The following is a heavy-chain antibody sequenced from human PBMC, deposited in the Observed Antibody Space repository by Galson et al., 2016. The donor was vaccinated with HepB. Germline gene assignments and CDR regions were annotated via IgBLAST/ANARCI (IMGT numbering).Heavy chain of an antibody. V-gene: IGHV3-74*01. CDR3: ASGIAVTTSNSFWYFDL. J-gene: IGHJ2*01. Sequence: SLRLSCAASGFTFSSYWMHWVRQAPGKGLVWVSRINSDGSSTGYADSVKGRFTISRDNSKNTLYLQMTSLRAEDTAVYYCASGIAVTTSNSFWYFDLWGRGTLVTVSS. D-gene: IGHD3-10*01. CDR2: INSDGSST. CDR1: GFTFSSYW.